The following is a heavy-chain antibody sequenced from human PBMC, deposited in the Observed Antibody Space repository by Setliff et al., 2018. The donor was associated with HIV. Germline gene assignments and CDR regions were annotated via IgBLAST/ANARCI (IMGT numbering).Heavy chain of an antibody. J-gene: IGHJ3*01. V-gene: IGHV4-39*07. CDR1: GSSITSSSFY. Sequence: ETLSLTCTVSGSSITSSSFYWGWIRQPPGKGLEWIGSMTYVGSTSFSPSLKSRVTISVDTSENQFSLKLSSVTAADTAVYYCARVQMAYAAFDVWGQGTMVTVSS. CDR3: ARVQMAYAAFDV. CDR2: MTYVGST. D-gene: IGHD4-17*01.